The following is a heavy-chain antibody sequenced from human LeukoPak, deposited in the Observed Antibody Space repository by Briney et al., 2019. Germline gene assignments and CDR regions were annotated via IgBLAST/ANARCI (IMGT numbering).Heavy chain of an antibody. J-gene: IGHJ2*01. Sequence: SETLSLTCTVSGDSISSYYWSWIRQPPGKGLEWIGYIYYTGSTRNNPSLQSRVTISIDTSKNQISLKLSSVTAADTAVYYCARPLGYGYSYWYSDLWGRGTLVTVSS. D-gene: IGHD3-22*01. CDR1: GDSISSYY. V-gene: IGHV4-59*08. CDR3: ARPLGYGYSYWYSDL. CDR2: IYYTGST.